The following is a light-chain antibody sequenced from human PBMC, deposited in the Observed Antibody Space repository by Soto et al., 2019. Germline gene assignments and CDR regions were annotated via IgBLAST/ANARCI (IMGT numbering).Light chain of an antibody. V-gene: IGLV2-14*01. CDR2: EVS. J-gene: IGLJ1*01. CDR1: SSDVGGYNY. CDR3: SSYTSSSLYV. Sequence: QSVLTQHASVSGSPGQSITISCTGTSSDVGGYNYVSWYQQHPGKAPKLMIYEVSNRPSGVSNRFSGSKSGNTASLTISGLQAEDEADYYCSSYTSSSLYVFGTGTKVTVL.